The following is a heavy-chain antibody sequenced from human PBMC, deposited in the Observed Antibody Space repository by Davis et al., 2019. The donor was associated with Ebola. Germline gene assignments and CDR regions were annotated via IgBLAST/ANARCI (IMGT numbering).Heavy chain of an antibody. CDR3: ARQESLYGSSDY. J-gene: IGHJ4*02. D-gene: IGHD2/OR15-2a*01. Sequence: GESLKISCKGHGYSFTSYWIAWVRQTPAKGLEWMGIIYPGDSDTRYSPSFEGQVTISVDRSISTAYLQWSSLKASDIAMYYCARQESLYGSSDYWGQGTLVTVSS. V-gene: IGHV5-51*01. CDR2: IYPGDSDT. CDR1: GYSFTSYW.